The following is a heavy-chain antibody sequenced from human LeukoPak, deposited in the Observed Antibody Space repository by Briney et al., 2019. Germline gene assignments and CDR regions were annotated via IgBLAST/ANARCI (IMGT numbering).Heavy chain of an antibody. CDR2: INHSGST. CDR3: ARGAVRTYSY. Sequence: SETLSLTCAVYGGSFSGYYWSWIRQPPGKGLEWIGEINHSGSTNYNPSLKSRVTISVDTSKNQFSLKLSSVTAADTAVYYCARGAVRTYSYWGQGTLVTVPS. V-gene: IGHV4-34*01. J-gene: IGHJ4*02. CDR1: GGSFSGYY. D-gene: IGHD1-26*01.